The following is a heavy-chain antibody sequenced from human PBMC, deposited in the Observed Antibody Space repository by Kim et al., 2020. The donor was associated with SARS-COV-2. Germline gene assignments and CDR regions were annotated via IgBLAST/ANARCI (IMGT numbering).Heavy chain of an antibody. Sequence: SETLSLTCGVYGGSFSGYYWSWVRQPPGKGLEWIGEINHSGITNYNPSLKSRVTISVDTSKNQFSLKMRSVTAADTAVYYCARVFGSELRSVAYHFYGMDVWGQGTTVTVSS. D-gene: IGHD1-7*01. CDR1: GGSFSGYY. V-gene: IGHV4-34*01. CDR3: ARVFGSELRSVAYHFYGMDV. J-gene: IGHJ6*02. CDR2: INHSGIT.